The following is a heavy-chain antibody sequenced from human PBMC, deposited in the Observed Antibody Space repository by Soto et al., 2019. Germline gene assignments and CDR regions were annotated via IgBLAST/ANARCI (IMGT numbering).Heavy chain of an antibody. CDR2: INHSGST. CDR3: ARGGYSYGYRFYYYGMDV. D-gene: IGHD5-18*01. V-gene: IGHV4-34*01. CDR1: GGSFSGYY. Sequence: SETLSLTCAVYGGSFSGYYWSWIHQPPGKGLEWIGEINHSGSTNYNPSLKSRVTISVDTSKNQFSLKLSSVTAADTAVYYCARGGYSYGYRFYYYGMDVWGQGTTVTVSS. J-gene: IGHJ6*02.